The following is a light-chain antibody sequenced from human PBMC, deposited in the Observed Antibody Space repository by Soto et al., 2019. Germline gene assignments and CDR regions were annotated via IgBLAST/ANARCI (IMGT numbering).Light chain of an antibody. Sequence: QSVLPQTPSVSGTPGQTVTISCSGSSSNIGRNYVYWYQQLPGAAPKLLMYSYNIRPSGVPDRFSASTSGTSASLVISGLRSEDEADYHCATWDDDVSGVVFGGGTKLTVL. CDR1: SSNIGRNY. CDR3: ATWDDDVSGVV. J-gene: IGLJ2*01. CDR2: SYN. V-gene: IGLV1-47*02.